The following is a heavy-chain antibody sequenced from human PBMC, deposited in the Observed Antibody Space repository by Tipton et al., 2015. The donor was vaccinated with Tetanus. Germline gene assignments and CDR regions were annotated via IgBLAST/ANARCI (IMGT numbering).Heavy chain of an antibody. CDR1: GGSISTYY. V-gene: IGHV4-59*12. D-gene: IGHD5-12*01. Sequence: TLSLTCIVSGGSISTYYWSWIRQRPGRGLEWVGYVHYTGKDNYNPSLRSRVTLSVDTSKSQFSLKLSSVTAADTAVYYCSRGVDRTKAGIDWGQGTLVTVSS. CDR2: VHYTGKD. J-gene: IGHJ4*02. CDR3: SRGVDRTKAGID.